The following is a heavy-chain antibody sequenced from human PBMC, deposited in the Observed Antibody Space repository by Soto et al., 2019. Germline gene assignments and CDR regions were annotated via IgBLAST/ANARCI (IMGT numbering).Heavy chain of an antibody. Sequence: SETLSLTCTVSGGSISSNSYFWGWIRQPPGKGLEWIGTVYYTGTSYSNPSLKSRVTISIDTPKNQFSLKLTSVTAADTSVYYCARLLIGYCSSSTCYGPFDYWGQGTLVTVSS. CDR1: GGSISSNSYF. CDR3: ARLLIGYCSSSTCYGPFDY. V-gene: IGHV4-39*01. D-gene: IGHD2-2*01. CDR2: VYYTGTS. J-gene: IGHJ4*02.